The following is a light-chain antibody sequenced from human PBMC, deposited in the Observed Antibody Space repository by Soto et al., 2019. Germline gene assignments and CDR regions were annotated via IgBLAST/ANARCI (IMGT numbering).Light chain of an antibody. Sequence: QSVLTQPASVSGSPGQSITISCTGTSSDLGSYNLVSWYQHHPGKAPKLIIYEATKRPSGISSRFSGSKSGYTASLTISGLQAEDEAFYSCFSYAGRDTVVVSGGGTQLTVL. V-gene: IGLV2-23*01. CDR3: FSYAGRDTVVV. CDR2: EAT. J-gene: IGLJ2*01. CDR1: SSDLGSYNL.